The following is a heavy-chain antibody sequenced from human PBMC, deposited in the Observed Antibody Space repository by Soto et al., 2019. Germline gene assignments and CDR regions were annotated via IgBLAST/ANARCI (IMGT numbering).Heavy chain of an antibody. D-gene: IGHD1-7*01. V-gene: IGHV3-30-3*01. CDR2: ISYDGSNK. J-gene: IGHJ3*02. CDR1: GFTFSSYA. Sequence: QVQLVESGGGVVQPGRSLRLSCAASGFTFSSYAMHWVRQAPGKGLEWVAVISYDGSNKYYADSVKGRFTISRDNSKNTLYLQMNSLRAEDTAVYYCARGITGTRGAFDIWGQGTMVTVSS. CDR3: ARGITGTRGAFDI.